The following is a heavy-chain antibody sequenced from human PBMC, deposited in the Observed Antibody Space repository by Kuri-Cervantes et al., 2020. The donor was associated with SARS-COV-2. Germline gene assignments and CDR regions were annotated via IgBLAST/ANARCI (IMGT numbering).Heavy chain of an antibody. J-gene: IGHJ6*03. D-gene: IGHD7-27*01. CDR3: ARDFSGRLTGDHYYYYYMDV. CDR2: IYYSGST. Sequence: GSLRLSCTVSGGSISSSSYYWGWIRQPPGKGLEWIGSIYYSGSTYYNPSLKSRVTISVDTSKNQFSLKLSSVTAADTAVYYYARDFSGRLTGDHYYYYYMDVWGKGTTVTVSS. V-gene: IGHV4-39*02. CDR1: GGSISSSSYY.